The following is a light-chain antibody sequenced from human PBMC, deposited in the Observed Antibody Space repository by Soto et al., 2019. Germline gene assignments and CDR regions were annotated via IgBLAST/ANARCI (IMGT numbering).Light chain of an antibody. CDR3: QQYSSRST. V-gene: IGKV3-15*01. J-gene: IGKJ1*01. CDR2: GAS. CDR1: QSVSNT. Sequence: IVLTQSPGTLSLSPGERATLSCRTSQSVSNTYVAWYQQKPGQPPRLLIYGASTRATGIPARFSGSGSGTEFTLTISSLQSGDFATYYCQQYSSRSTFGQGTKVDIK.